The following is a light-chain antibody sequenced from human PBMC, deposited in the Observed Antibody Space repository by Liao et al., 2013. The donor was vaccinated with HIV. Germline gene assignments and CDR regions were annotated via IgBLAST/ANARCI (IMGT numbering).Light chain of an antibody. CDR3: QAWDSSYV. Sequence: SYELTQPPSVSVAPGQTARITCGGDNIGSKSVHWYQQKPGQSPIMVIYETLKRPSGIPERFSGSHSGNTATLTISGTQAMDEADYYCQAWDSSYVFGTGTKVTVL. V-gene: IGLV3-21*01. CDR1: NIGSKS. J-gene: IGLJ1*01. CDR2: ETL.